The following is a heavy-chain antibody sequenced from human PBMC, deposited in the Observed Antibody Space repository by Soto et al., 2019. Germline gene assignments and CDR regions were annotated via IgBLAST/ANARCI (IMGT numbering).Heavy chain of an antibody. V-gene: IGHV4-30-4*08. CDR2: IYYSGST. CDR1: GGSISSGDYY. CDR3: ARTPLHDPSYYDSSGSDY. J-gene: IGHJ4*02. D-gene: IGHD3-22*01. Sequence: SETLCLTCTVFGGSISSGDYYWSWIRQPPGKGLEWIGYIYYSGSTYYNPSLKSRVTISVDTSKNQFSLKLSSVTAADTAVYYCARTPLHDPSYYDSSGSDYWGQGTLVTVSS.